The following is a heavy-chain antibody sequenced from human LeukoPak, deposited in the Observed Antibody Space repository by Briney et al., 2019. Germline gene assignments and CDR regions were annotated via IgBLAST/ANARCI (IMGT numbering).Heavy chain of an antibody. D-gene: IGHD2-15*01. CDR3: ARGGSYYGMDV. Sequence: HSGGSLRLSCAASGFTFSNYAMHWVRQAPGKGLEWVAVISYDGSNKYYADSVKGRFTISRDNSKNTLYLQMNSLRAEDTAVYYCARGGSYYGMDVWGQGTTVTVSS. J-gene: IGHJ6*02. V-gene: IGHV3-30*04. CDR1: GFTFSNYA. CDR2: ISYDGSNK.